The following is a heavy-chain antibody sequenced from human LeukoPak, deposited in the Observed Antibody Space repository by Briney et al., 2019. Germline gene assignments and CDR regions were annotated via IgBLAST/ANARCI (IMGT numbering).Heavy chain of an antibody. D-gene: IGHD4-17*01. CDR1: GRPLRSYA. V-gene: IGHV1-69*01. J-gene: IGHJ4*02. CDR2: IIPILGTA. CDR3: ARLEITTVTTSDY. Sequence: VNVSCKASGRPLRSYATSWVRQAPGQGRAWVGGIIPILGTAHYTQKFHGRVTITADESTSTAYMELSSLRSEDTAVYYCARLEITTVTTSDYWGQGTLVTVSS.